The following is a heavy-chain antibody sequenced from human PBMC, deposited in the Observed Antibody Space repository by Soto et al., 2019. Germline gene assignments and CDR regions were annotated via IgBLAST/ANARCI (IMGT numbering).Heavy chain of an antibody. CDR1: GFIFSSYS. CDR2: ISSDSNYI. Sequence: GGSLRLSCAASGFIFSSYSTNWVRQAPGKGLKWVSSISSDSNYIYYADSVKGRFTISRDNAKNSLYLQMNSLRVEDMAIYYCARDEEARPYFYGMDVWGQGXTVTVSS. J-gene: IGHJ6*02. CDR3: ARDEEARPYFYGMDV. D-gene: IGHD6-6*01. V-gene: IGHV3-21*01.